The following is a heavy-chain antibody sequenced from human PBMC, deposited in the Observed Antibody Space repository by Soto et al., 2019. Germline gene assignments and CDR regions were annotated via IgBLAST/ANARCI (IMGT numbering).Heavy chain of an antibody. CDR2: IKGDGSRI. Sequence: EVQLVESGGGLVQPGGSLSVSCVASGFTFSDYWMHWVRQVPGKGLMWVSRIKGDGSRIDFADSVKGRFTISRDNAENTVYLQMSSLRAEDAAVYYCGRGGYHAYYIDYWGQGTLVTVSS. CDR3: GRGGYHAYYIDY. CDR1: GFTFSDYW. V-gene: IGHV3-74*01. D-gene: IGHD3-10*01. J-gene: IGHJ4*02.